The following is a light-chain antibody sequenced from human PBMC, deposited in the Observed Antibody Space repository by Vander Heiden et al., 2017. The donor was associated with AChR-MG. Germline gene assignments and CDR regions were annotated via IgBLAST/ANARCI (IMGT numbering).Light chain of an antibody. CDR3: QQYGSSSALT. CDR1: QRVSSSY. Sequence: ETVLTQSLGTLSLSPGERATLSCRASQRVSSSYLAWYQQNPGKAPRLLIYGASSRATGIPDRFSGSGSGTDFTLTISRLEPEDFAVYYCQQYGSSSALTFGGGTKVEIK. J-gene: IGKJ4*01. CDR2: GAS. V-gene: IGKV3-20*01.